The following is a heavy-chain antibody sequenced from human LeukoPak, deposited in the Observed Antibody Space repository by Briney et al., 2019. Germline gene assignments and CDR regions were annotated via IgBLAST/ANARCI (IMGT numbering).Heavy chain of an antibody. D-gene: IGHD4-17*01. CDR2: IYSGGST. CDR1: GFTVSSNY. V-gene: IGHV3-66*01. J-gene: IGHJ3*02. Sequence: GGSLRLSCAASGFTVSSNYMSWVRQAPGKGLEWVSVIYSGGSTYYADSVKGRFTISRDNSKNTLYLQMNSLRAEDTAVYYCAKDFLTVTRAFDIWGQGTMVTVSS. CDR3: AKDFLTVTRAFDI.